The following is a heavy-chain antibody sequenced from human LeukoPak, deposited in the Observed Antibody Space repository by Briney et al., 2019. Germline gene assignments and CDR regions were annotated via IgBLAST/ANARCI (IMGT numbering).Heavy chain of an antibody. Sequence: GGSLRLSCAASGFTFSSYSMNWVRQAPGKGLEWVSSISSSSSYIYYADSVKGRFTISRDNAKNSLYLQMNSLRAGDTAVYYCARVGGYGYSFDPWGQGTLVTVSS. V-gene: IGHV3-21*01. CDR3: ARVGGYGYSFDP. D-gene: IGHD5-18*01. CDR2: ISSSSSYI. J-gene: IGHJ5*02. CDR1: GFTFSSYS.